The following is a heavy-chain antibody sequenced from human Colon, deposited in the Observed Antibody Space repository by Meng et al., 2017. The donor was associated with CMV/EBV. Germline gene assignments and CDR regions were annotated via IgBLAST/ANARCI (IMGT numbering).Heavy chain of an antibody. CDR3: ARERRHYDEVSGYGSIDY. D-gene: IGHD3-22*01. CDR1: GFTFDRCA. J-gene: IGHJ4*02. V-gene: IGHV3-30*02. Sequence: GESLKISCAASGFTFDRCAMHWVRQAPGKGLEWVTFIRFDGTSQEYADSVRGRFTISRDNSKNTLYLQMNSLRVEDTAVYYCARERRHYDEVSGYGSIDYWGQGTLVTVSS. CDR2: IRFDGTSQ.